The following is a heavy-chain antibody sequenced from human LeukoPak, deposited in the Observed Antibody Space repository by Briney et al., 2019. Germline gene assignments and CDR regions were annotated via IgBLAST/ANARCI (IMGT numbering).Heavy chain of an antibody. J-gene: IGHJ4*02. CDR3: ASSRLGLEMATIFDY. V-gene: IGHV4-59*01. Sequence: PSETLSLTCTVSGGSISSYYWSWIRQPPGKGLEWIGYIYYSGSTNYNPSLKSRVTISVDTSKNQFSLKLSSVTAADTAVYYCASSRLGLEMATIFDYWGQGTLVTVSS. CDR1: GGSISSYY. D-gene: IGHD5-24*01. CDR2: IYYSGST.